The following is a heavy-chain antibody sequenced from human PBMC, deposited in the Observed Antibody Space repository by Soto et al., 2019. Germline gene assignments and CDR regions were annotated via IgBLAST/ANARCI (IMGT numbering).Heavy chain of an antibody. Sequence: SETLSLTCAVYGGSFSGYYWSWIRQPPGKGLEWIGEINHSGSTNYNPSLKSRVTISVDTSKNQFSLKLSSVTAADTAVYYCARQAYSSSPWVDYWGQGTLVTVSS. CDR2: INHSGST. D-gene: IGHD6-6*01. CDR3: ARQAYSSSPWVDY. J-gene: IGHJ4*02. V-gene: IGHV4-34*01. CDR1: GGSFSGYY.